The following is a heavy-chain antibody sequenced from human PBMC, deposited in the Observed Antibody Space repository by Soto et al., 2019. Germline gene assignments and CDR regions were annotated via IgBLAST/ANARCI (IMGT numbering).Heavy chain of an antibody. CDR2: INHSGST. CDR3: ARGVTYYYDSSGYHVFDY. J-gene: IGHJ4*02. CDR1: GGSFSGYY. D-gene: IGHD3-22*01. V-gene: IGHV4-34*01. Sequence: SETLSLTCAVYGGSFSGYYWSWIRQPPGKGLEWIGEINHSGSTNYNPSLKSRVTISVDTSKNQFSLKLSSVTAADTAVYYCARGVTYYYDSSGYHVFDYWGQGTLVTV.